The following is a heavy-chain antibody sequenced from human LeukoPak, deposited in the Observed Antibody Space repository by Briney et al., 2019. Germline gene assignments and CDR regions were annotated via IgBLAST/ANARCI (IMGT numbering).Heavy chain of an antibody. V-gene: IGHV4-34*01. CDR1: GGSFSGYY. Sequence: SETLSLTCAVYGGSFSGYYWSWIRQPPGKGLEWIGEINHSGSTNYNPSLKSRVTISVDTSKNQFSLKLRSVTAADTAVYYCVRLVGSYSRGWFDLWGQGTLVTVSS. D-gene: IGHD1-26*01. J-gene: IGHJ5*02. CDR2: INHSGST. CDR3: VRLVGSYSRGWFDL.